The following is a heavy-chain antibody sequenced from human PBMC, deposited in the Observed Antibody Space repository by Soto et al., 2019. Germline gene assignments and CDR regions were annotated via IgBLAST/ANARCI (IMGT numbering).Heavy chain of an antibody. CDR1: KVTFSSYA. J-gene: IGHJ6*02. CDR3: ARDKDRVRLGGNYYYGMDV. Sequence: SVNISCKPSKVTFSSYAICWVRKAPDQGLEWMGGIIPIFGPADYAQKFKGRVRITADESTTTAYRGRSSLRSEDTAVYFCARDKDRVRLGGNYYYGMDVWG. D-gene: IGHD5-12*01. CDR2: IIPIFGPA. V-gene: IGHV1-69*13.